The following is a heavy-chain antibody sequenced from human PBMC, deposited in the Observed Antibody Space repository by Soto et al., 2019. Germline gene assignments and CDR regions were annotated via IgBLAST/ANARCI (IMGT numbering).Heavy chain of an antibody. J-gene: IGHJ6*02. CDR1: GFTFSSYS. CDR2: ISSSSSYI. Sequence: PGGSLRLSCAASGFTFSSYSMNWVRQAPGKGLEWVSSISSSSSYIYYADSVKGRFTISRDNAKNSLYLQMNSLRAEDTAVYYCARGAFFGNYYDSSGYYHYYYYYYGMDVWGQGTTVTVSS. V-gene: IGHV3-21*01. D-gene: IGHD3-22*01. CDR3: ARGAFFGNYYDSSGYYHYYYYYYGMDV.